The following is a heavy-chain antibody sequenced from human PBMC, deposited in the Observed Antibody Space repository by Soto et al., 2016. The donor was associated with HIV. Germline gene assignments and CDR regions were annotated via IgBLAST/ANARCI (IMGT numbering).Heavy chain of an antibody. CDR2: IKSKGDGGTI. Sequence: EVQLVESGGGLVKPGESLRLSCAASGFSFSVAWMSWVRQAPGKGLEWIGRIKSKGDGGTIDYAGFVKGRFSISRDDSKNTLYVDISTLRVEDAGVYYCTTGSSRRWADFWGQGTLVIVSS. D-gene: IGHD3-16*01. CDR3: TTGSSRRWADF. V-gene: IGHV3-15*01. CDR1: GFSFSVAW. J-gene: IGHJ4*02.